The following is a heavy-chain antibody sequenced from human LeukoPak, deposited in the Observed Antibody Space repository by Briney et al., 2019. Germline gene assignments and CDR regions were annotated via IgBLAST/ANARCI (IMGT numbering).Heavy chain of an antibody. CDR3: ARAGGGNLNFDY. Sequence: GGSLRLSCAASGFSLSNYDMHWVRQATGKGLEWVSGIGTSGDPYYPDSVKGRFTISRENAKNSLYLQMNSLRAEDTALYYCARAGGGNLNFDYWGQGTLVTVSS. D-gene: IGHD2-15*01. CDR2: IGTSGDP. J-gene: IGHJ4*02. CDR1: GFSLSNYD. V-gene: IGHV3-13*05.